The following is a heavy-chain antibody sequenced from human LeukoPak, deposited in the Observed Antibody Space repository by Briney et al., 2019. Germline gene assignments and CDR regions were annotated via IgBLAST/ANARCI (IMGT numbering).Heavy chain of an antibody. D-gene: IGHD3-3*01. CDR3: ARGVVGDDFWSGHSIHAYYYYGMDV. V-gene: IGHV4-31*03. CDR2: IYYSGST. CDR1: GGSISSGGYY. J-gene: IGHJ6*02. Sequence: PSETLSLTCTVSGGSISSGGYYWSWIRQHPGKGLEWIGYIYYSGSTYYNPSLKSRVTISVDTSKNQFSLKLSSVTAADTAVYYCARGVVGDDFWSGHSIHAYYYYGMDVWGQGTTVTVSS.